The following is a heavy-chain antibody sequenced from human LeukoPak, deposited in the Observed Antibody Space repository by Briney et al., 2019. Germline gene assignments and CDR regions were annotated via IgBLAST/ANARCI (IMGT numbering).Heavy chain of an antibody. D-gene: IGHD1-7*01. CDR1: GYTFTSYG. CDR3: ARADNWNYWFDP. CDR2: ICAYNGNT. Sequence: APVKVSCKASGYTFTSYGISWVRQAPGQGLEWMGWICAYNGNTNYAQKLQGRVTMTTDTSTSTAYMELRSLRSDDTAVYYCARADNWNYWFDPWGQGTLVTVSS. J-gene: IGHJ5*02. V-gene: IGHV1-18*01.